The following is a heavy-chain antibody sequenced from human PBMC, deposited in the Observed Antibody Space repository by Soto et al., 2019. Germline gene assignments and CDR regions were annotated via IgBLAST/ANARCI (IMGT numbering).Heavy chain of an antibody. Sequence: HPGGSLRLSCAASGFTVSSNYMSWVRQAPGKGLEWVSVIYSGGSTYYADSVKGRFTISRDNSKNTLYLQMNSLRAEDTAVYYCARDSRWADAFDIWGQGTMVTVSS. CDR1: GFTVSSNY. CDR2: IYSGGST. J-gene: IGHJ3*02. V-gene: IGHV3-66*01. CDR3: ARDSRWADAFDI.